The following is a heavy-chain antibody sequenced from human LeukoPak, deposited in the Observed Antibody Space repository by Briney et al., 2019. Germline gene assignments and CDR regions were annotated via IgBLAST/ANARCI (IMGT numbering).Heavy chain of an antibody. D-gene: IGHD3-22*01. J-gene: IGHJ4*02. V-gene: IGHV3-21*01. CDR3: AREVRYYYDSSGYYYGPPYFDY. CDR1: GFTFSSYS. CDR2: ISSSSSYI. Sequence: GGSLRLSCAASGFTFSSYSMNWVRQAPGKGLEWVSSISSSSSYIYYADSVKGRFTISRDNAKNSLYLQMNSLRAEDTAVYYCAREVRYYYDSSGYYYGPPYFDYWGQGTLVIVSS.